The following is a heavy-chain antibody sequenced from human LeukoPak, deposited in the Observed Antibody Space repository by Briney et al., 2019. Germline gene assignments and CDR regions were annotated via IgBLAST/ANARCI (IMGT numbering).Heavy chain of an antibody. CDR2: ISSSSNTI. Sequence: GGSLRLSCAASGFTFSTYSMSWVRQAPGKGLEWLSYISSSSNTIYYGDSVKGRFTISRDNAKNSLYLQMNSLRAEDTAVYYCARDRSGDFDFWGQGTLVTVSS. CDR3: ARDRSGDFDF. D-gene: IGHD1-26*01. CDR1: GFTFSTYS. J-gene: IGHJ4*02. V-gene: IGHV3-48*01.